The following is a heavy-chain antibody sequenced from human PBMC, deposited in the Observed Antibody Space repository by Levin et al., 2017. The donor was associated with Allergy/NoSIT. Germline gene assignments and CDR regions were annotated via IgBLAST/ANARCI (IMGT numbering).Heavy chain of an antibody. V-gene: IGHV4-38-2*01. J-gene: IGHJ5*02. CDR3: ARVDNGITIFGVARGLYNWFDP. CDR1: GYSISSGYY. Sequence: GSLRLSCAVSGYSISSGYYWGWIRQPPGKGLEWIGSIYHSGSTYYNPSLKSRVTISVDTSKNQFSLKLSSVTAADTAVYYCARVDNGITIFGVARGLYNWFDPWGQGTLVTVSS. D-gene: IGHD3-3*01. CDR2: IYHSGST.